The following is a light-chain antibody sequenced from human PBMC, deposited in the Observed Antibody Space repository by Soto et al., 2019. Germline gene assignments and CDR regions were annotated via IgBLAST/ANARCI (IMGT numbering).Light chain of an antibody. Sequence: AIQLTQSPSSLSASVGDRVTITCRASQGISSALAWYQQKPGEAPKLLIYDASSLESGVPSRFSGSGSGTDFTLTISSLQPEDFATYYCQQFNNYPHTFGGGTKVDIK. CDR2: DAS. CDR3: QQFNNYPHT. J-gene: IGKJ4*01. V-gene: IGKV1D-13*01. CDR1: QGISSA.